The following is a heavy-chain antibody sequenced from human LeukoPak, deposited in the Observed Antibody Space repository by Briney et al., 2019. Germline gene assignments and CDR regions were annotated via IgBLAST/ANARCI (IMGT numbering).Heavy chain of an antibody. CDR2: INPNSGGT. J-gene: IGHJ3*02. CDR3: ARARGYYDSSGYAFDI. Sequence: ASVKVCCRASGYTFTGYYMHWGRQAPGQGLEWMGRINPNSGGTNYAQKFQGRVTMTRDTSISTAYMELSRLRSDDTAVYYCARARGYYDSSGYAFDIWGQGTMVTDSS. V-gene: IGHV1-2*06. D-gene: IGHD3-22*01. CDR1: GYTFTGYY.